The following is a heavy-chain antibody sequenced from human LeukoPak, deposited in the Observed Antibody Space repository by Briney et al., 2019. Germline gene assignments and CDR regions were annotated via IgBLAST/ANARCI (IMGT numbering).Heavy chain of an antibody. Sequence: GGSLRLSCAASGFTFSSYSMNWVRQAPGKGLEWVSSISGSSSYIYYADSVKGRFTISRDNAKNSLYLQMNSLRAEDTALYYCAKDRTGTTLGYFDYWGQGTLVTVSS. V-gene: IGHV3-21*04. J-gene: IGHJ4*02. CDR3: AKDRTGTTLGYFDY. CDR2: ISGSSSYI. CDR1: GFTFSSYS. D-gene: IGHD1-1*01.